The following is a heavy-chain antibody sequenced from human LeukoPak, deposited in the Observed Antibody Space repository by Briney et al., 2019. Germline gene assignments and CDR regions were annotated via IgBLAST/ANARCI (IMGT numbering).Heavy chain of an antibody. CDR1: GGSISSSSYY. Sequence: SETLSLTCTVSGGSISSSSYYWGWIRQPPGKGLEWIGSIYYSGSTYYNPSLKSRVTISVDTSKNQFSLKLSSVTAADTAVYYCARHPYCSSTSCYLGSGSYGERPLFHFDYWGQGTLVTVSS. D-gene: IGHD2-2*01. V-gene: IGHV4-39*07. J-gene: IGHJ4*02. CDR3: ARHPYCSSTSCYLGSGSYGERPLFHFDY. CDR2: IYYSGST.